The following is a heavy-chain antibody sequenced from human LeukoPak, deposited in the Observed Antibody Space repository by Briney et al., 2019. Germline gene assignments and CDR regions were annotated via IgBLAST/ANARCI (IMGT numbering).Heavy chain of an antibody. V-gene: IGHV3-53*01. D-gene: IGHD5-12*01. CDR2: IYSGGST. CDR1: GFTFSYYY. Sequence: GGSLRLSCAASGFTFSYYYMSWVRQAPGKGLEWVSVIYSGGSTDYADSVKGRFTISRDNSKNTVYLQMNSLRPEDTAMYYCAREGGYVFDYWGQGTLVTVSS. CDR3: AREGGYVFDY. J-gene: IGHJ4*02.